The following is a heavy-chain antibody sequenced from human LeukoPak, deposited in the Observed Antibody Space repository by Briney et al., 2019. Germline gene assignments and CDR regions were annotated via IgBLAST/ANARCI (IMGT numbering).Heavy chain of an antibody. D-gene: IGHD2-8*02. J-gene: IGHJ5*02. CDR3: ARGRGRYHIVLVVYATPNWFDP. CDR2: INHSGST. CDR1: GGSFSGYY. Sequence: PSETLSLTCAVYGGSFSGYYWSWIRQPPGKGLEWIGEINHSGSTNYNPSLKSRVTISVDTSKNQFSLKLSSVTAADTAVYHCARGRGRYHIVLVVYATPNWFDPWGQGTLVTVSS. V-gene: IGHV4-34*01.